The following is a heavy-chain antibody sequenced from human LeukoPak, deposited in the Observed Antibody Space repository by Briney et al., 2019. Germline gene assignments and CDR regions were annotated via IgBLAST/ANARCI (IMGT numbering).Heavy chain of an antibody. V-gene: IGHV3-48*03. J-gene: IGHJ4*02. CDR2: IGFSDRAV. Sequence: GGSLRLSCAASGFTFNSYEMNWVRQAPGKGLEWLSWIGFSDRAVYYADSVKGRFTISRDDAENSLYPQMNSLSVDDTAVYYCARESTSSGGDCSIDYWGQGTLVTVSS. CDR3: ARESTSSGGDCSIDY. CDR1: GFTFNSYE. D-gene: IGHD2-21*02.